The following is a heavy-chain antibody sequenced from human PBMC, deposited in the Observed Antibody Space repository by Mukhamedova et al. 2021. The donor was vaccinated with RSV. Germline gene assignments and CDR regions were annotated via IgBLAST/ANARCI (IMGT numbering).Heavy chain of an antibody. Sequence: QPPGKGLEWIGYIYYSGSTNYNPSLKSRVTISVDTSKNQFSLKLSSVTAADTAVYYCARGVAGGFFYLGQGTLVPLSS. V-gene: IGHV4-59*01. J-gene: IGHJ4*02. D-gene: IGHD3-3*01. CDR2: IYYSGST. CDR3: ARGVAGGFFY.